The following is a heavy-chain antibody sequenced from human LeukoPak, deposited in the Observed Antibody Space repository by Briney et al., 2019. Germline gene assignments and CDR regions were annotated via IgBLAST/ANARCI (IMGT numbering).Heavy chain of an antibody. D-gene: IGHD4-11*01. CDR2: LSGSGDST. Sequence: GGSLRLSCAASGFTFSSYAMSWVRQAPGKGLEWVSALSGSGDSTYYADSVKGRFTISRDNFKNTLYLQMSSLRAEDTAVYYCASLHRAYYGMDVWGQGTTVTVSS. CDR3: ASLHRAYYGMDV. V-gene: IGHV3-23*01. CDR1: GFTFSSYA. J-gene: IGHJ6*02.